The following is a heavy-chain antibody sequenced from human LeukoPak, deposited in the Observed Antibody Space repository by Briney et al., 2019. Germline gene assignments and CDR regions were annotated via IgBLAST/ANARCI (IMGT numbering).Heavy chain of an antibody. CDR2: IHYSGSTTYN. J-gene: IGHJ5*02. CDR3: ARAPPRGGWFDP. Sequence: SETLSLTCTVSGGSISTYYWNWIRQPPGKGLEWIGYIHYSGSTTYNNYHPSRKSRVTISPDTSKNHFSLRLNSATAADTAVYLCARAPPRGGWFDPWGQGTLVTVSS. V-gene: IGHV4-59*13. CDR1: GGSISTYY. D-gene: IGHD3-10*01.